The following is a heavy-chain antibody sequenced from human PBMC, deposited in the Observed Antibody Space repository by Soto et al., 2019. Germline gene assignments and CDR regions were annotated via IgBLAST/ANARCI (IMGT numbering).Heavy chain of an antibody. V-gene: IGHV3-23*01. Sequence: GGSLRLSCAASGFTFSSYAMSWVRQAPGKGLEWVSAISGSGGSTYYADSVKGRFTISGDNSKNTLYLQMNSLRAEDTAVYYCASHPGVAARPYYFDYWGQGTLVTVSS. J-gene: IGHJ4*02. CDR2: ISGSGGST. CDR3: ASHPGVAARPYYFDY. CDR1: GFTFSSYA. D-gene: IGHD6-6*01.